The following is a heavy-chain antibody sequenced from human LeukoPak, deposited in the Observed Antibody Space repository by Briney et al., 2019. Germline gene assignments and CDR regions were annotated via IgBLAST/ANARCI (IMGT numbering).Heavy chain of an antibody. D-gene: IGHD3-22*01. Sequence: GGSLRLSCAASGFTFSSYGIHWVRQAPGKGLEWVTFIRYDGSHKYYADSVKGRFTVSRDNSKNTLYLQMNSLRAEGTAVYFCAKDLGYLTLVGLRLIDYWGQGTLVTVSS. CDR2: IRYDGSHK. V-gene: IGHV3-30*02. CDR1: GFTFSSYG. CDR3: AKDLGYLTLVGLRLIDY. J-gene: IGHJ4*02.